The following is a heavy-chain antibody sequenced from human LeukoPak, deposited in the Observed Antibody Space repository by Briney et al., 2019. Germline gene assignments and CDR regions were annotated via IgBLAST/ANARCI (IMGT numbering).Heavy chain of an antibody. D-gene: IGHD3-22*01. CDR1: GFTVSSKF. CDR2: IYSGGST. CDR3: ARGDSSGYSKVFDY. J-gene: IGHJ4*02. V-gene: IGHV3-53*01. Sequence: GGSLRLSCIASGFTVSSKFMSWVRQAPGKGLEWVSVIYSGGSTFYADSVRGRFTISRDNSKNTLYLQINSLRAEDTAVYYCARGDSSGYSKVFDYWGQGTLVSVSS.